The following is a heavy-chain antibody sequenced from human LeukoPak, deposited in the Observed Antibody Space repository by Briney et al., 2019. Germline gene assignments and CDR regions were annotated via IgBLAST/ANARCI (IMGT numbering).Heavy chain of an antibody. CDR3: AAETPRGKYFDY. D-gene: IGHD3-16*01. V-gene: IGHV1-8*01. CDR1: GYTFTSYD. Sequence: GASVKVSCKASGYTFTSYDINWVRQATGQGLEWMGWMNPNSGNTGYAQKFQGRVTMTRNTSISTAYMELSSLRSEDTAVYYCAAETPRGKYFDYWGQGTLVTVSS. CDR2: MNPNSGNT. J-gene: IGHJ4*02.